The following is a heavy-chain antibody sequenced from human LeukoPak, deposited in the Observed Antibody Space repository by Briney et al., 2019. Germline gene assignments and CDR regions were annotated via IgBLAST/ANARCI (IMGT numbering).Heavy chain of an antibody. V-gene: IGHV3-48*03. CDR1: GFTFSSYE. J-gene: IGHJ4*02. CDR2: ISSSGNTI. CDR3: ARHITTVRGVIITIPFDY. D-gene: IGHD3-10*01. Sequence: PGGSLRLSCAASGFTFSSYEMNWGRPAPGEGLEGVSYISSSGNTIYYADSVKCRFTITRDNDKNLLYLHMNSLRAEDTAGYYRARHITTVRGVIITIPFDYGGQGTLVTVSS.